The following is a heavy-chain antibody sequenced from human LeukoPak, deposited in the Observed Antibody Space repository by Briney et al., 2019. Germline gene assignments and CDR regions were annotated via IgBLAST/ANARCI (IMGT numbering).Heavy chain of an antibody. CDR3: ARGGRLRCFDMGY. CDR2: INHSGST. V-gene: IGHV4-34*01. D-gene: IGHD3-9*01. Sequence: PSETLSLTCAVYGGSFSGYYWSWIRQPPGKGLEWIGEINHSGSTNYNPSLKSRVTISVDTSKNQFSLKLSSVTAADTAVYYCARGGRLRCFDMGYWGQGTLVTVSS. J-gene: IGHJ4*02. CDR1: GGSFSGYY.